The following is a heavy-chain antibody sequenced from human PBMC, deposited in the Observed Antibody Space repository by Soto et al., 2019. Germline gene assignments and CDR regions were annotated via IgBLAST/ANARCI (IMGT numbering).Heavy chain of an antibody. CDR1: GYTFTSYD. CDR3: ATADYYDRSGYLLPCGY. CDR2: MNPNSGNT. J-gene: IGHJ4*02. D-gene: IGHD3-22*01. Sequence: QVQLVQSGAEVKKPGASVKVSCKASGYTFTSYDINWVRQATGQGLERMGWMNPNSGNTGYAQKFQGRVTMNRNTTISTAYMELSSLRSEDRAVYYCATADYYDRSGYLLPCGYWGQGTLVTVSS. V-gene: IGHV1-8*01.